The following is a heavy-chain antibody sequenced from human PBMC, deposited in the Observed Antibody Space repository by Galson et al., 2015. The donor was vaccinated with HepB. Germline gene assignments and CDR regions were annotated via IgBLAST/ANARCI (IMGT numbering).Heavy chain of an antibody. CDR1: GGSISSSF. CDR2: IYYSGST. CDR3: ARAKEGRGYFDY. J-gene: IGHJ4*02. Sequence: TLSLTCTVSGGSISSSFWSWIRQPPGKGLEWIGYIYYSGSTSYNPSLKSRVTISVDKSKNQFSLKLTSVTAADTAVYYCARAKEGRGYFDYWGQGTLVTVSS. D-gene: IGHD3-10*01. V-gene: IGHV4-59*12.